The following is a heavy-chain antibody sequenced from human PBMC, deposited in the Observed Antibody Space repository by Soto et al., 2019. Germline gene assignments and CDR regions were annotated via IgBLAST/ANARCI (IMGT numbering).Heavy chain of an antibody. V-gene: IGHV4-39*01. CDR3: ASSSFLRSGALFHGLDV. J-gene: IGHJ6*02. CDR2: IYYSGST. CDR1: GGSISSSSYY. D-gene: IGHD3-10*01. Sequence: ETLSLTCTVSGGSISSSSYYWGWIRQPPGKGLEWIGSIYYSGSTYYNLSLKSRVTISVDTSKNQFSLKLSSVTAADTAVYFCASSSFLRSGALFHGLDVWGQGTTVTVSS.